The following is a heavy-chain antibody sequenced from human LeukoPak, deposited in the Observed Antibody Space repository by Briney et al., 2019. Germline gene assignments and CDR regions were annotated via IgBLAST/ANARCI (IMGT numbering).Heavy chain of an antibody. CDR1: GYTFTSYG. D-gene: IGHD1-20*01. Sequence: SVKVSCKASGYTFTSYGISWVRQAPGQGLEWMGGIIPIFGTANYAQKFQGRVTITADKSTSTAYMELSSLRSEDTAVYYCASAYNWNVDDAFDIWGQGTMVTVSS. CDR2: IIPIFGTA. V-gene: IGHV1-69*06. J-gene: IGHJ3*02. CDR3: ASAYNWNVDDAFDI.